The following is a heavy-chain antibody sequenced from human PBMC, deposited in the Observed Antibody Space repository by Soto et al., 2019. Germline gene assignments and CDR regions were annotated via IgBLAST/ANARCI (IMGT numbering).Heavy chain of an antibody. D-gene: IGHD3-10*01. CDR3: ARDPGSGSYYGWFDP. J-gene: IGHJ5*02. CDR1: GGSISSGDYY. CDR2: IYYSGST. Sequence: LSLTCTVSGGSISSGDYYWSWIRQPPGKGLEWIGYIYYSGSTYYNPSLKSRVTISVDTSKNQFSLKLSSVTAADTAVYYCARDPGSGSYYGWFDPWGQGTLVTVSS. V-gene: IGHV4-30-4*01.